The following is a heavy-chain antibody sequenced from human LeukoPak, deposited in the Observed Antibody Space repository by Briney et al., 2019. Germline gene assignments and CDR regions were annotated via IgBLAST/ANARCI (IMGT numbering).Heavy chain of an antibody. V-gene: IGHV4-61*09. CDR1: GGSISSGSYY. J-gene: IGHJ3*02. D-gene: IGHD3-22*01. CDR3: ARFHYYDSSGYYGNDAFDI. CDR2: INHSGST. Sequence: SQTLSLTCTVSGGSISSGSYYWSWIRQPAGKGLEWIGEINHSGSTNYNPSLKSRVTISVDTSKNQFSLKLSSVTAADTAVYYCARFHYYDSSGYYGNDAFDIWGQGTMVTVSS.